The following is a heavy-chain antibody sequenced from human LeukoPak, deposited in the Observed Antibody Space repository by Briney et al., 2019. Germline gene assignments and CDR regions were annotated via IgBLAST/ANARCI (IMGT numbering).Heavy chain of an antibody. CDR2: VHTSGST. CDR1: GGSISTYY. Sequence: SETLSLTCTVSGGSISTYYWSWIRQPAGKGLEWIGRVHTSGSTNYNPSLKSRVTISVDNSKKQFSLKLSSVTAADTAVYYCARGLVGTTGEQNWFDPWGQGTPVTVSS. CDR3: ARGLVGTTGEQNWFDP. V-gene: IGHV4-4*07. J-gene: IGHJ5*02. D-gene: IGHD1-26*01.